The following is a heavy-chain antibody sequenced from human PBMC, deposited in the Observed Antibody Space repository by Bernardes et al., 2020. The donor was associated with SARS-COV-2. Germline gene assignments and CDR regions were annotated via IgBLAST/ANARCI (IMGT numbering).Heavy chain of an antibody. D-gene: IGHD3-10*01. Sequence: GGSLRLSCAASGFAFSRYGMHWVRQPPGKGLEWVSVIWYDGSKTHYADSVKGRFTISRDNSQNTLYLQMNGLGVEDTAVYYCAREMSGFWFGESPKNYYGMDVWDQGTTVTVSS. CDR3: AREMSGFWFGESPKNYYGMDV. J-gene: IGHJ6*02. CDR2: IWYDGSKT. CDR1: GFAFSRYG. V-gene: IGHV3-33*01.